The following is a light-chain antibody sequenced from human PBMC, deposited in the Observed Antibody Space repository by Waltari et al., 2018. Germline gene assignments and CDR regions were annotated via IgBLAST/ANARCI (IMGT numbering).Light chain of an antibody. CDR3: QQVDNYPIFT. Sequence: DLQLTQSPSFLSASVGDRVTITCRASQAISSYLAWYQQKPGKAPNLLIYAASTLQSGVPSRFSGSGSGTEFTLTISSLQPEDFATYYCQQVDNYPIFTFGGGTKVEIK. V-gene: IGKV1-9*01. CDR1: QAISSY. J-gene: IGKJ4*01. CDR2: AAS.